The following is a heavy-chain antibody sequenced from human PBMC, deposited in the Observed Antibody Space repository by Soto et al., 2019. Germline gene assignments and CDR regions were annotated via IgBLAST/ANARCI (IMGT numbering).Heavy chain of an antibody. D-gene: IGHD1-1*01. CDR2: MNPNSGNT. J-gene: IGHJ6*02. Sequence: QVQLVQSGAEVKKPGASVKVSCKASGYTFTSYDINWVRQATGQGLEWMGWMNPNSGNTGYAQKLQGXXTMTRNTSISTAYMELSSLRSADTAVYYCARERTGTTSMDVWGQGTTVTVSS. CDR3: ARERTGTTSMDV. V-gene: IGHV1-8*01. CDR1: GYTFTSYD.